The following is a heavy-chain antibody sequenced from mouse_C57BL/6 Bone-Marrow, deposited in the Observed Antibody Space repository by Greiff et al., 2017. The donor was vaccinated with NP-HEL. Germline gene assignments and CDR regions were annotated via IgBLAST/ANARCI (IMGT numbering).Heavy chain of an antibody. V-gene: IGHV1-54*01. J-gene: IGHJ4*01. CDR2: INPGSGGT. CDR1: GYAFTNYL. Sequence: QVQLQQSGAELVRPGTSVKVSCKASGYAFTNYLIEWVKQRPGQGLEWIGVINPGSGGTNYNEKFKGKATLTADKSSSTAYMQLSSLTSEDSAVYFCARDYDSPAMDYWGKGTSVTVSS. CDR3: ARDYDSPAMDY. D-gene: IGHD2-4*01.